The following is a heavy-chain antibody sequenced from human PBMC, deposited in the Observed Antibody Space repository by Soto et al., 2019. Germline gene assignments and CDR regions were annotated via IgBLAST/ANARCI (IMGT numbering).Heavy chain of an antibody. CDR2: MNPNSGNT. CDR1: GYTFPSYD. CDR3: AREVNFYGLDV. J-gene: IGHJ6*02. Sequence: QVQLVQSGAEVKKPGASVKVSCKASGYTFPSYDINWVRQATGQGLEGMGWMNPNSGNTGYAQKFQGRVTMTRTTSISTAYMELSSRRAEDTAVYYCAREVNFYGLDVWGQGTTVTVSS. V-gene: IGHV1-8*01.